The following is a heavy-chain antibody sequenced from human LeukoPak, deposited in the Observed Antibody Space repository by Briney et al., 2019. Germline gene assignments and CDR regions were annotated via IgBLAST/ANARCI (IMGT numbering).Heavy chain of an antibody. CDR1: GYTFSSYD. V-gene: IGHV1-8*01. CDR2: KNPNSGNT. Sequence: ASVKVSCKACGYTFSSYDINWVRQATGEGLERMGRKNPNSGNTGYAQKSQGKFTMTRNTTISTAYMELSSLRSEDTAVYYCARRYYYYMDVWGKGTTVTVSS. CDR3: ARRYYYYMDV. J-gene: IGHJ6*03.